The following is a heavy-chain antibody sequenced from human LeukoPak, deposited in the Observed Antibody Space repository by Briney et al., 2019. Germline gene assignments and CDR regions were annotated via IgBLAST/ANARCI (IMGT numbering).Heavy chain of an antibody. CDR1: GFTFKTYG. D-gene: IGHD3-16*01. CDR2: IEKDGSNK. V-gene: IGHV3-30*02. J-gene: IGHJ3*02. Sequence: AGGSLRLSCAASGFTFKTYGMHWVRQAPGKGLDWVAFIEKDGSNKYYADSVKGRFTVSRDNSKNRLYLQMNSLRPEETALYYCAKDFHRLGEFDAFDIWGQGTMVTVSS. CDR3: AKDFHRLGEFDAFDI.